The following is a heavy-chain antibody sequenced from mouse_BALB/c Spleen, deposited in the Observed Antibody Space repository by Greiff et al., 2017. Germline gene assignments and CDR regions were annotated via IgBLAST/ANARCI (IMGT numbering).Heavy chain of an antibody. V-gene: IGHV5-6-4*01. CDR3: TRVDSSCYAMDY. CDR1: GFTFSSYT. Sequence: EVKVVESGGGLVKPGGSLKLSCAASGFTFSSYTMSWVRQTPEKRLEWVATISSGGSYTYYPDSVKGRFTISRDNAKNTLYLQMSSLKSEDTAMYYCTRVDSSCYAMDYWGQGTSVTVSS. CDR2: ISSGGSYT. J-gene: IGHJ4*01. D-gene: IGHD1-1*01.